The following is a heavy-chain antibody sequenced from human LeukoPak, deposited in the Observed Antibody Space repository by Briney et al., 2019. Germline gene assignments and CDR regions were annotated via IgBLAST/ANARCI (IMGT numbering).Heavy chain of an antibody. Sequence: GGSLRLSCAASGFTFSSYAMSWVRQAPGKGLEWVSGFSASGGSTYYADSVKGRFTISRDNSKNTLYLQMNSLRAEDTAVYYCAKGNSGSYLMHFDYWGQGTLVTVPS. J-gene: IGHJ4*02. CDR3: AKGNSGSYLMHFDY. V-gene: IGHV3-23*01. CDR1: GFTFSSYA. CDR2: FSASGGST. D-gene: IGHD1-26*01.